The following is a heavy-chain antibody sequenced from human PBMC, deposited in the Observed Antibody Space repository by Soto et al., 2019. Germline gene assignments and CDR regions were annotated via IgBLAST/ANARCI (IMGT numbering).Heavy chain of an antibody. V-gene: IGHV3-30-3*01. D-gene: IGHD2-21*01. Sequence: QVQLVESGGGVVQPGRSLRLSCAASGFTFRSYAMHWVRQAPGKGLECVAVISYDGGNKFYRDYVKGRFTISRDNFRKTLSLQRNSLRYEDTAVYYCARGDREDIAVVIGVRPGEYGVDVWGQGTTVTVSS. CDR1: GFTFRSYA. CDR2: ISYDGGNK. CDR3: ARGDREDIAVVIGVRPGEYGVDV. J-gene: IGHJ6*02.